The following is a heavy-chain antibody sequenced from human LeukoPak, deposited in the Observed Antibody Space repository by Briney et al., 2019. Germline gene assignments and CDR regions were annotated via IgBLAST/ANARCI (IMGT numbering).Heavy chain of an antibody. CDR2: ISSSSSYI. D-gene: IGHD1-1*01. V-gene: IGHV3-21*01. Sequence: GGSLRLSCAASGFTFSSYSMNWVRQAPGKGLEWVSSISSSSSYIYYADSVKGRFTISRDNAKNSLYLQMNSLRAEDTAVYYCARLGTSAYFDYWAREPWSPSPQ. J-gene: IGHJ4*02. CDR1: GFTFSSYS. CDR3: ARLGTSAYFDY.